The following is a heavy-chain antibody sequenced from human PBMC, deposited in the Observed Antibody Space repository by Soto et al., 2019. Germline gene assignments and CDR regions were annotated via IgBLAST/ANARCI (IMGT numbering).Heavy chain of an antibody. Sequence: GGSLRLSCAASGFTFSSYDMHWVRQAPGKGLEWVAVIWYDGSNKYYADSVKGRFTISRDNSKNTLYLQMNSLRAEDTAVYYCAREPTQRITMVRGVIITPWDWGQGTLVTVSS. CDR2: IWYDGSNK. D-gene: IGHD3-10*01. CDR3: AREPTQRITMVRGVIITPWD. CDR1: GFTFSSYD. J-gene: IGHJ4*02. V-gene: IGHV3-33*01.